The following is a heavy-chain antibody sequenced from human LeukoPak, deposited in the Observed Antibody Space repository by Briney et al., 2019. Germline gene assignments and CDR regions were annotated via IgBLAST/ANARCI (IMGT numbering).Heavy chain of an antibody. CDR2: INPSSGST. V-gene: IGHV1-46*01. J-gene: IGHJ4*02. CDR1: GFTFSTDD. Sequence: GGSLRLSCAASGFTFSTDDMHWVRQAPGQGLEWMGIINPSSGSTSYAQKFQGRVTMTRDTSTNTVYVELSSLISEDTAVYYCARDLDGSGYYPDYWGQGTLVTVSS. CDR3: ARDLDGSGYYPDY. D-gene: IGHD3-22*01.